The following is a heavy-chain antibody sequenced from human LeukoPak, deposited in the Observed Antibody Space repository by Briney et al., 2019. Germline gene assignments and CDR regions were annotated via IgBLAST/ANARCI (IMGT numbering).Heavy chain of an antibody. D-gene: IGHD3-22*01. V-gene: IGHV1-69*13. Sequence: GASVKVSCKASGGTFSSYAISWVRQAPGQGLEWMGGIIPIFGTANYAQKFQGRVTITADESTSTAYMELSSLRSEDTAVYYCARGRYYYDSSGYLNDYWGQGTLVTVSS. CDR1: GGTFSSYA. CDR2: IIPIFGTA. CDR3: ARGRYYYDSSGYLNDY. J-gene: IGHJ4*02.